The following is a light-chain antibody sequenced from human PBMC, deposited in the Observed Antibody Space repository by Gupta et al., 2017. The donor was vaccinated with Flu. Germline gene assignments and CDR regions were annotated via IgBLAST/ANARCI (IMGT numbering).Light chain of an antibody. V-gene: IGLV3-21*03. Sequence: SSVLTQPPSVSVAPGKKARINGGGNNIGSKSVHWYQQKPGQAPVLVVYDDSDRPSGIPERFSGSNSGNTATMTISRVEAGEEADYYCQGWESSSDPSYVFGTGTKVTVL. J-gene: IGLJ1*01. CDR3: QGWESSSDPSYV. CDR2: DDS. CDR1: NIGSKS.